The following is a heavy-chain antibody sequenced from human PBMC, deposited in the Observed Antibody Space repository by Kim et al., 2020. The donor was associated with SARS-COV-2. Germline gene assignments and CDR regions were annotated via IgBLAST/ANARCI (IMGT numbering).Heavy chain of an antibody. CDR2: INYAGYT. J-gene: IGHJ6*02. CDR1: GDSIRSSSYY. CDR3: ARDHYCYGKDV. Sequence: SETLSLTCNVSGDSIRSSSYYWAWVRQSPGKGLEWIGNINYAGYTSYNPSLKSRVTIFVDMSKNQFSLEVTSVTAADTAVYFCARDHYCYGKDVWGQGTTVIVSS. V-gene: IGHV4-39*07. D-gene: IGHD2-15*01.